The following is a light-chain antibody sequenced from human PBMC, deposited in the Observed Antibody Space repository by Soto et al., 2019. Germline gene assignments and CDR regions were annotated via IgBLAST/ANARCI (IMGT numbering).Light chain of an antibody. CDR3: QQYNNWPPIT. J-gene: IGKJ5*01. Sequence: ERVMTQSPATLSVSPGERATLSCRASQSVSSNLAWYQQKPGQAPRLLIYGASTRATGVPARFSGSGSGTEFTLTISSLQSEDFAVYYCQQYNNWPPITLGQGTRLEIK. V-gene: IGKV3-15*01. CDR2: GAS. CDR1: QSVSSN.